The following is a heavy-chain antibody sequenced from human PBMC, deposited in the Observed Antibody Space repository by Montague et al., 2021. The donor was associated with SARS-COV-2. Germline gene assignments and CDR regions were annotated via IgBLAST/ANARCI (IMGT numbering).Heavy chain of an antibody. V-gene: IGHV4-34*01. D-gene: IGHD6-19*01. CDR2: ISHSGST. CDR1: GGSLSGYY. CDR3: ARVPHRLACVPRYYGMDV. J-gene: IGHJ6*02. Sequence: SETLSLTCAVYGGSLSGYYWSWIRQPPGEGLEWIAEISHSGSTSYNPSLKSRVTISVDTSKNQFSLKLSSATAADTAVYYCARVPHRLACVPRYYGMDVWGQGTTVTVSS.